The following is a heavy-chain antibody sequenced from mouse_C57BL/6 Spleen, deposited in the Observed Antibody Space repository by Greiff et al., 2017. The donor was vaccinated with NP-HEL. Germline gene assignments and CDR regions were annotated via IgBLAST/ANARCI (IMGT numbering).Heavy chain of an antibody. J-gene: IGHJ4*01. CDR1: GFTFTDYY. D-gene: IGHD6-1*01. CDR2: IRNKANGYTT. V-gene: IGHV7-3*01. CDR3: ATLWSRRLGDAMDY. Sequence: EVKLVESGGGLVQPGGSLSLSCAASGFTFTDYYMSWVRQPPGKALEWLGFIRNKANGYTTEYSASVKGPFTISRDNSQSILYLQMNALRAEDSATYYFATLWSRRLGDAMDYWGQGTSVTVSS.